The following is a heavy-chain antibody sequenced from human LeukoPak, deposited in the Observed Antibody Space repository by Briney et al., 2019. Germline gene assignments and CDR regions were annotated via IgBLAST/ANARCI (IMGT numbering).Heavy chain of an antibody. J-gene: IGHJ4*02. CDR2: INPNSGGT. D-gene: IGHD6-13*01. V-gene: IGHV1-2*02. CDR1: GYTFIGYY. Sequence: ASVKVSCKASGYTFIGYYMHWVRQAPGQGLEWMGWINPNSGGTNYAQKFQGRVTMTRDTSISTAYMELSRLRSDDTAVYYCARANIAAAATFDYWGQGTLVTVSS. CDR3: ARANIAAAATFDY.